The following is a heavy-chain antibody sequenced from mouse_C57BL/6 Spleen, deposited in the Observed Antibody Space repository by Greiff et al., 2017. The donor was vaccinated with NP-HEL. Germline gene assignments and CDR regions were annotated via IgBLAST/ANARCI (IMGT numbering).Heavy chain of an antibody. V-gene: IGHV1-76*01. CDR3: ARGTTVVARYYYAMDY. Sequence: VQGVESGAELVRPGASVKLSCKASGYTFTDYYINWVKQRPGQGLEWIARIYPGSGNTYYNEKFKGKATLTAEKSSSTAYMQLSSLTSEDSAVYFCARGTTVVARYYYAMDYWGQGTSVTVSS. J-gene: IGHJ4*01. D-gene: IGHD1-1*01. CDR2: IYPGSGNT. CDR1: GYTFTDYY.